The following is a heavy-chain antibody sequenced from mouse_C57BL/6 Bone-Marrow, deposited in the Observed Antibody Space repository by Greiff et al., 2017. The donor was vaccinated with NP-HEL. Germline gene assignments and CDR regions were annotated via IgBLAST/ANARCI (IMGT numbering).Heavy chain of an antibody. J-gene: IGHJ2*01. Sequence: QVQLKQPGAELVMPGASVKLSCKASGYTFTSYWMHWVKQRPGQGLEWIGEIDPSDSYTNYNQKFKGKSTLTVDKSSSTAYMQLSSLTSEDSAVYYCAREVYYYATYYFDYWGQGTTLTVSS. CDR2: IDPSDSYT. D-gene: IGHD1-1*01. CDR3: AREVYYYATYYFDY. CDR1: GYTFTSYW. V-gene: IGHV1-69*01.